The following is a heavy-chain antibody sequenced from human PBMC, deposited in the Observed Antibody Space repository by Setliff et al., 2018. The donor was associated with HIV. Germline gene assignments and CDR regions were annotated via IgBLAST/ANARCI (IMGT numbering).Heavy chain of an antibody. V-gene: IGHV4-31*03. D-gene: IGHD4-17*01. CDR1: GGSISSGNYY. CDR3: AREIYGGNSRPFDY. Sequence: PSETLSLTCTVSGGSISSGNYYWSWIRQHPGKGLEWIGYIYYSGSTYYNPSLKSRVTISVDTSKKQVSLRLSSVTAADTAVYYCAREIYGGNSRPFDYWGQGTLVTVSS. CDR2: IYYSGST. J-gene: IGHJ4*02.